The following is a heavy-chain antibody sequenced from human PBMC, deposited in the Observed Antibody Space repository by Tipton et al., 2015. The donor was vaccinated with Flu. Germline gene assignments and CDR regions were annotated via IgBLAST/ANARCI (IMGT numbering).Heavy chain of an antibody. CDR1: GFTFSTYG. CDR3: ATEGYTYGFFDY. D-gene: IGHD5-18*01. J-gene: IGHJ4*02. Sequence: RSLRLSCVASGFTFSTYGMHWVRQAPGKGLEWVAVISYDESNRNYIDSVKGRFTISRDNAKNSLFLQMSSLRAEDTAVYYCATEGYTYGFFDYWGQGTLVTVSS. V-gene: IGHV3-30*03. CDR2: ISYDESNR.